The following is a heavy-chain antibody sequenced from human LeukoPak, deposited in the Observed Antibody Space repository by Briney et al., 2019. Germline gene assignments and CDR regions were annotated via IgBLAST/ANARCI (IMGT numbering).Heavy chain of an antibody. CDR2: IYYSGST. Sequence: SETLSLTCTVSGGSITSYYWSWIRQPPGKGLEGIGYIYYSGSTNYNPSPKSRVTISVDTSNKQFSLNLSSVTAADTDVYYCARVDTAMVAPGNKKYYFDYWGQGTLVTVSS. D-gene: IGHD5-18*01. CDR1: GGSITSYY. CDR3: ARVDTAMVAPGNKKYYFDY. J-gene: IGHJ4*02. V-gene: IGHV4-59*08.